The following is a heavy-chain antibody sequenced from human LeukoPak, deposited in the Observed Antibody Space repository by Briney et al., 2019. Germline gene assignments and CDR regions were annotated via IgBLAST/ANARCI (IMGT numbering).Heavy chain of an antibody. Sequence: PGGYLRLSCAASGFTFSSYGMHWVRQAPGKGLEWVAVISSDGNNKNYVDSVKGRFTFSRDNPKNTLYLQMNSLRAEDTAVYYCAKGNDIGGYYYPHFDYWGQGTLVTVSS. CDR3: AKGNDIGGYYYPHFDY. CDR2: ISSDGNNK. V-gene: IGHV3-30*18. CDR1: GFTFSSYG. J-gene: IGHJ4*02. D-gene: IGHD3-22*01.